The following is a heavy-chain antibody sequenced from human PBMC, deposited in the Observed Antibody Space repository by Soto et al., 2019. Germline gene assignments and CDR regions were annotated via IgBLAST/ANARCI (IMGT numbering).Heavy chain of an antibody. D-gene: IGHD2-2*01. CDR1: GYTFTGYY. CDR3: ARIGVPAAMTALGWGDWFDP. V-gene: IGHV1-2*04. Sequence: QVQLVQSGAEVKKPGASVKVSCKASGYTFTGYYMHWVRQAPGQGLEWMGWINPNSGGTNYAQKCQGWVTMTRDTSISTAYMELSRLRSDDTAVYYCARIGVPAAMTALGWGDWFDPWGQGTLVTVSS. J-gene: IGHJ5*02. CDR2: INPNSGGT.